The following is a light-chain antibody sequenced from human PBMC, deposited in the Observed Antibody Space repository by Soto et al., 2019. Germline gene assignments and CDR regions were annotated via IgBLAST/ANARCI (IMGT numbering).Light chain of an antibody. Sequence: QSALTQPASVSGSPGQSIVISCTGTSSDVGAYIYVSWYQHHPGKAPKLILYDVSARPSGVSDRFSGSKSGNTASLTISGLQPEDEADYYCSSYTSSSTEVFGTGTKLTVL. CDR1: SSDVGAYIY. V-gene: IGLV2-14*03. J-gene: IGLJ1*01. CDR3: SSYTSSSTEV. CDR2: DVS.